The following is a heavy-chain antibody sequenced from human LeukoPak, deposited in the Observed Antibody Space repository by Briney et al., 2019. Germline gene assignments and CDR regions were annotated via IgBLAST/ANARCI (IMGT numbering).Heavy chain of an antibody. CDR2: VYSNGGT. V-gene: IGHV4-4*08. Sequence: SETLSLTGTVSGGSITNYYWSWVRQPPGKGLEWIGYVYSNGGTNYNSSLKSRVTISIDTSKNQFSLKVSSVTAADTAVYFCARERGYYGPEYYYGMDVWGQGTTVTVSS. CDR1: GGSITNYY. D-gene: IGHD3-3*01. J-gene: IGHJ6*02. CDR3: ARERGYYGPEYYYGMDV.